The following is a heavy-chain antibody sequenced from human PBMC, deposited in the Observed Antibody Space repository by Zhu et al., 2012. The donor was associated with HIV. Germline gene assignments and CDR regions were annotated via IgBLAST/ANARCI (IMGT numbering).Heavy chain of an antibody. V-gene: IGHV4-34*01. Sequence: QVQLQQWGAGLLKPSETLSLTCAVYGGSFSGYYWSWIRQPPGKGLEWIGEINHSGRTNYNPSLKSRVTISIDTSKNQFSLRLSSVTAADTAVFYCARHQSDGDYVFHWFDPWAREPWSPSP. CDR1: GGSFSGYY. CDR2: INHSGRT. D-gene: IGHD4-17*01. J-gene: IGHJ5*02. CDR3: ARHQSDGDYVFHWFDP.